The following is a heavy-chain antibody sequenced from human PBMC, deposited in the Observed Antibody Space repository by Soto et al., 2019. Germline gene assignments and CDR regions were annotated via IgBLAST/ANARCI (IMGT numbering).Heavy chain of an antibody. J-gene: IGHJ4*02. CDR1: GVIVSANY. CDR3: ARESGSISARRFLDS. D-gene: IGHD6-6*01. CDR2: ISNGGST. V-gene: IGHV3-53*01. Sequence: GGSLRLSCAASGVIVSANYMSWVRQAPGRGLEWVSVISNGGSTYYADSVKSRFTISRDTGKNTVYLQMNSLRPEDTAVYYCARESGSISARRFLDSWGQGTLVTAPQ.